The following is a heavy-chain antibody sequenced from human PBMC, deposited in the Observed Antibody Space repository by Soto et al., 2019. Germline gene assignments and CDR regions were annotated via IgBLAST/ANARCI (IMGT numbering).Heavy chain of an antibody. D-gene: IGHD1-1*01. CDR3: AHRLGGSSWNDGFFDF. V-gene: IGHV2-5*02. J-gene: IGHJ4*02. CDR1: GFSLTKSPVG. Sequence: QITLKESGPTLVEPTEALALTCSFSGFSLTKSPVGVCWFRQPPGKALEWLAVIYWDGDKRYNPSLKTRITMTKDTSRNQVALTMTDMEPKDTATYFCAHRLGGSSWNDGFFDFWGQGFPVTVS. CDR2: IYWDGDK.